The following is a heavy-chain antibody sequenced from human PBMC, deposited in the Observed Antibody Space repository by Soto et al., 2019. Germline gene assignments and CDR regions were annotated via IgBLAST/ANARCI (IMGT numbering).Heavy chain of an antibody. D-gene: IGHD3-10*01. CDR1: GYTFSNYG. J-gene: IGHJ5*02. V-gene: IGHV1-18*04. CDR2: INPYSGNT. Sequence: QDQLVQSGAEVNKPGASVKVSCKASGYTFSNYGLSWVRQAPGQGLEWMGWINPYSGNTKYIQKLQGRFTLTTDTSTSAAYMELRSLRSDDTAVYYCASVNQSQDRRGDNWFDPWGQGTLVTVSS. CDR3: ASVNQSQDRRGDNWFDP.